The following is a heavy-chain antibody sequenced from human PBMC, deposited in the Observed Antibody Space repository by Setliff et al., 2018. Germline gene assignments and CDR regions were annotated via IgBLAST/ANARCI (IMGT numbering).Heavy chain of an antibody. J-gene: IGHJ4*02. CDR1: NGSISTYY. V-gene: IGHV4-59*12. Sequence: SETLSLTCTVSNGSISTYYWGWIRQPPGKGLEWVGNIGHTGSINYNPSLKSRLTISRDNVKNSLFLQMNSLRAEDTAVYYCVRDLHWGFDYWGLGTLVTVSS. D-gene: IGHD7-27*01. CDR3: VRDLHWGFDY. CDR2: IGHTGSI.